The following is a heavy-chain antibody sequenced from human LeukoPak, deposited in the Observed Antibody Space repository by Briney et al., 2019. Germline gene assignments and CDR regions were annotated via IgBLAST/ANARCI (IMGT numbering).Heavy chain of an antibody. CDR1: GFTFSDAR. V-gene: IGHV3-11*05. CDR3: ARDRDSYGTDY. CDR2: ISSSSSYT. D-gene: IGHD5-18*01. Sequence: GGSLRLSCAASGFTFSDARMSWIRQAPGKGLEWVSYISSSSSYTNYADSVKGRFTISRDNAKNSLYLQMNSLRAEDTAVYYCARDRDSYGTDYWGQGTLVTVSS. J-gene: IGHJ4*02.